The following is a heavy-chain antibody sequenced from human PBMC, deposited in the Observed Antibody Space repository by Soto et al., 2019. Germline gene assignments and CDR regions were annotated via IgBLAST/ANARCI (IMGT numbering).Heavy chain of an antibody. V-gene: IGHV3-30-3*01. J-gene: IGHJ4*02. CDR3: ARDQRITMVRGVIGH. D-gene: IGHD3-10*01. CDR1: GFTFSSYA. CDR2: ISYDGSNK. Sequence: GGSLRLSCAASGFTFSSYAMHWVRQAPGKGLEWVAVISYDGSNKYYADSVKGRFTISRDNSKNTLYLQMNSLRAEDTAVYYCARDQRITMVRGVIGHWGQGTLVTVPQ.